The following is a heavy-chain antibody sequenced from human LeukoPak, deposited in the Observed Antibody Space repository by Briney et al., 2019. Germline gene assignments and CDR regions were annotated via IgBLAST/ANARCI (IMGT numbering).Heavy chain of an antibody. CDR1: GFTIRSHW. D-gene: IGHD3-10*01. Sequence: GGSLRLSCAASGFTIRSHWMSWVRQAPRKPPHWVANIKQDVSEKYYVASVKGRFTISRDNAKNSLYLQMNSLSAEDTAVYYCARYDTGRTFWGQGTLVTVSA. V-gene: IGHV3-7*04. CDR3: ARYDTGRTF. CDR2: IKQDVSEK. J-gene: IGHJ4*02.